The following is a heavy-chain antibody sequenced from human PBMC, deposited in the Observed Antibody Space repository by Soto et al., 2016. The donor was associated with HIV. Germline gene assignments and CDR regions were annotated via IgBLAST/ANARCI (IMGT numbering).Heavy chain of an antibody. CDR2: ISPNSQTT. D-gene: IGHD2-8*01. Sequence: QVHLVQSGTEVKKPGASVKVSCKISGRNFPAFHIHWLREAPGRGLEWMGWISPNSQTTNYAQEFQGRVTMTRDPSISTAFMELSRLRSDDTAIYYCATLKISVSYGMDVWGQGTTVTVS. CDR1: GRNFPAFH. J-gene: IGHJ6*02. V-gene: IGHV1-2*02. CDR3: ATLKISVSYGMDV.